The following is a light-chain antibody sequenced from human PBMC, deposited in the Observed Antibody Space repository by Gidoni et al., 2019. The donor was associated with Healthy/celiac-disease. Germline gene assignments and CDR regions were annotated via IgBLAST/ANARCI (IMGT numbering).Light chain of an antibody. CDR2: DVS. J-gene: IGLJ1*01. V-gene: IGLV2-14*03. CDR1: SSDVGGYNY. Sequence: QSALTQPASVSGSPGQSITISCTGTSSDVGGYNYVSWYQQHPGKAPNLMIYDVSNRPSGVSYRFSGSKSGNTSSLTISGLQAEDEADYYCSSYASSSPLVFGTGTKVTVL. CDR3: SSYASSSPLV.